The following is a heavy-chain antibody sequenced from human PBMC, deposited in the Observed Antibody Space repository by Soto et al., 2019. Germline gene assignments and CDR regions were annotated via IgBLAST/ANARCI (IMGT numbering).Heavy chain of an antibody. CDR2: IYSGGST. CDR3: ARGSYTPGGGLSNDY. J-gene: IGHJ4*02. V-gene: IGHV3-53*01. D-gene: IGHD1-26*01. CDR1: GFTVSSNY. Sequence: GGSLRLSCAASGFTVSSNYMSWVRQAPGKGLEWVSVIYSGGSTYYADSVKGRFTISRDNSKNTLYLQMNSLRAEDTAVYYCARGSYTPGGGLSNDYWGQGTLVTVSS.